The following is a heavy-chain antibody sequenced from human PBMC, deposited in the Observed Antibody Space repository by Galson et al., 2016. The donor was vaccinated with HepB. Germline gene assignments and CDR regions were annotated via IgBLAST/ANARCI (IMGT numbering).Heavy chain of an antibody. CDR1: GDSISIYSYH. D-gene: IGHD6-13*01. V-gene: IGHV4-39*01. J-gene: IGHJ4*02. CDR2: VHHTGST. CDR3: ARAQVGKIAAAGTWFDY. Sequence: ETLSLTCTVSGDSISIYSYHWAWMRQPPGKGLEWIASVHHTGSTPYNPSLKSRVTMSVDKSKNQFSLKLSSVTAADTAVYYCARAQVGKIAAAGTWFDYWGQGTLVTVSS.